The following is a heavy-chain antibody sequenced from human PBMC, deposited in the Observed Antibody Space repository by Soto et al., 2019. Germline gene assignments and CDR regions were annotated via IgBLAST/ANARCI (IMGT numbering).Heavy chain of an antibody. V-gene: IGHV3-33*01. CDR3: ARDGVGATTYFGYFDY. CDR1: GFNFRGYG. Sequence: QVQLVESGGGVVQPGRSLRLSCAASGFNFRGYGMHWVRQAPGKGLEWVAITRHDGSNTYYADSVRGRFTISRDNSKNTLYLQMNSLRVEDTAVYYCARDGVGATTYFGYFDYWGQGTPITLSS. J-gene: IGHJ4*02. D-gene: IGHD1-26*01. CDR2: TRHDGSNT.